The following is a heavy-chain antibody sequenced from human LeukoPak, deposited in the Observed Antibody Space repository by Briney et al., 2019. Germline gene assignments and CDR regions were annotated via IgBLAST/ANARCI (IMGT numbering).Heavy chain of an antibody. CDR1: GYTFTGYY. D-gene: IGHD3-16*02. CDR3: EGWGSYRRNDAFDI. V-gene: IGHV1-2*02. CDR2: INPNSGGT. Sequence: GASVKVSCKASGYTFTGYYMRWVRRAPGQGLEWVGWINPNSGGTNYAQKFQGRVTMTRDTSISTAYMELSRLRSDDTAVYYCEGWGSYRRNDAFDIWGQGTMLTVSS. J-gene: IGHJ3*02.